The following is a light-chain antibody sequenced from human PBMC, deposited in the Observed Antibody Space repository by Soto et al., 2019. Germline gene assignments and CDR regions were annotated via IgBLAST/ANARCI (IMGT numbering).Light chain of an antibody. CDR1: QDISNY. CDR2: DTS. CDR3: QQHNTVPLT. Sequence: DIEMTQSPSSLSASVGDRVIITCQASQDISNYLNWYQEKPGRVPKLLIYDTSNLQTGVPSRFSGGGSGTDFTFTITNLQPEDVATYYCQQHNTVPLTFGGGTKVEIK. V-gene: IGKV1-33*01. J-gene: IGKJ4*01.